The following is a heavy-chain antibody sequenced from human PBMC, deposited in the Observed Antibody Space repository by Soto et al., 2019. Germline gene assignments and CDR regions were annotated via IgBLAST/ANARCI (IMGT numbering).Heavy chain of an antibody. V-gene: IGHV1-3*01. CDR2: INAGNGNT. CDR1: GYTFTSYA. CDR3: ARDRGYSYGPLLGLGMDV. J-gene: IGHJ6*02. D-gene: IGHD5-18*01. Sequence: QVQLVRSGAEVKKPGASVKVSCKASGYTFTSYAMHWVRQAPGQRLEWMGWINAGNGNTKYSQKFQGRVTITRDTSASTAYMELSSLRSEDTAVYYCARDRGYSYGPLLGLGMDVWGQGTTVTVSS.